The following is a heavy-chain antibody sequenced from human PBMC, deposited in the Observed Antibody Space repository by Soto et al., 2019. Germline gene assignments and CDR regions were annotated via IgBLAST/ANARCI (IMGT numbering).Heavy chain of an antibody. D-gene: IGHD5-18*01. CDR1: GGTFSSYA. CDR2: IIPIFGSA. CDR3: ARYKRENSYGFDY. Sequence: SVKVSCKASGGTFSSYAISWVRQAPGQGPEWMGGIIPIFGSANYAQKFQGRVTITADESTSTAYMELSSLRSEDTAVYYCARYKRENSYGFDYWGQGTVVTVSS. V-gene: IGHV1-69*13. J-gene: IGHJ4*02.